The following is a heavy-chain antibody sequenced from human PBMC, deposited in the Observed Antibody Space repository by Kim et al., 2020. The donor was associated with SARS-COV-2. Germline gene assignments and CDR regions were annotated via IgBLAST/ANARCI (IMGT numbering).Heavy chain of an antibody. V-gene: IGHV3-30*18. J-gene: IGHJ4*02. D-gene: IGHD2-2*02. Sequence: GGSLRLSCAASGFTFSSYGMHWVRQAPGKGLEWVAVISYDGSNKYYADSVKGRFTISRDNSKNTLYLQMNSLRAEDTAVYYCAKDGGEASATAIPGPSPLPSYYFDYWGQGTLVTVSS. CDR2: ISYDGSNK. CDR3: AKDGGEASATAIPGPSPLPSYYFDY. CDR1: GFTFSSYG.